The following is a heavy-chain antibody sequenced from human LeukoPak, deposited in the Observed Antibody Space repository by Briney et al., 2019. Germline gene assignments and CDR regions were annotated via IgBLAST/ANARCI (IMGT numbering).Heavy chain of an antibody. J-gene: IGHJ4*02. CDR3: ARDNGDHSFDN. CDR1: GGSISTYY. CDR2: ISYTGST. D-gene: IGHD4-17*01. V-gene: IGHV4-59*01. Sequence: PSEALSLTCTVTGGSISTYYWSWIRQPPGKGLEWMGYISYTGSTDYNPSLKRRVTMSVDTSKNQFSLKVSSVTAADTAVYYCARDNGDHSFDNGGQGTLVTVSS.